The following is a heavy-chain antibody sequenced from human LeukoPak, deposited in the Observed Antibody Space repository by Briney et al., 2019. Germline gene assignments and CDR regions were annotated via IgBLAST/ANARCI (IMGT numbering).Heavy chain of an antibody. J-gene: IGHJ4*02. V-gene: IGHV3-21*01. Sequence: GGSLRLSCAASGFTFSSFGMNWVRQAPGKGLEWVSSVSTGSSYMYYADSVRGRFTISRDNAKNSLYLQMNSLRAEDTAVYYCARLTVTTFPVFDYWGQGTLVTVSS. D-gene: IGHD4-17*01. CDR1: GFTFSSFG. CDR2: VSTGSSYM. CDR3: ARLTVTTFPVFDY.